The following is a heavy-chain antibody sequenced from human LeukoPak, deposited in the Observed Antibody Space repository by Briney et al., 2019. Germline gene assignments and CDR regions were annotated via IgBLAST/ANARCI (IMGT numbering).Heavy chain of an antibody. CDR1: GYSFTGYY. CDR3: ARERNDCYGSSGCVGDSYMDV. J-gene: IGHJ6*03. V-gene: IGHV7-4-1*02. D-gene: IGHD3-22*01. Sequence: ASVKVSCKASGYSFTGYYIHWVRQAPGQGLEWMGWINTNTGNPTYAQGFTGRFVFSLDTSVSTAYLQISSLKAEDTAVYYCARERNDCYGSSGCVGDSYMDVWGKGTTVTVSS. CDR2: INTNTGNP.